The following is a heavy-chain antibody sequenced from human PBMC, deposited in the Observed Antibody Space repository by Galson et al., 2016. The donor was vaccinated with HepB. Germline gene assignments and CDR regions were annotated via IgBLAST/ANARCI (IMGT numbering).Heavy chain of an antibody. Sequence: SETLSLTCGVYGGSFSGYWWSWIRQSPGKGLEWIGQITHSGSTYYNPFLKSRVTMSVDTSKNQFSLRLSSVTAADTAVYFCARVLGAFSKSPETSDYWGQGTLVTVSA. CDR2: ITHSGST. V-gene: IGHV4-34*01. D-gene: IGHD3-16*01. CDR1: GGSFSGYW. J-gene: IGHJ4*02. CDR3: ARVLGAFSKSPETSDY.